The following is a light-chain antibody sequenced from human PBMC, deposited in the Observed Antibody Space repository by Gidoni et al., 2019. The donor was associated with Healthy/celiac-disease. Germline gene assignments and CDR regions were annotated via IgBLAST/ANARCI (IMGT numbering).Light chain of an antibody. J-gene: IGKJ2*03. CDR1: QGISRY. CDR2: AAS. CDR3: QQYYSYPQG. V-gene: IGKV1-8*01. Sequence: AIRMTQSPSSFSASTGDRVTITCRASQGISRYVAWYQQKPGKAPKLLIYAASTLQSGVPSRFSGSGSGTDFTLTISCLQSEDFATYYCQQYYSYPQGFGQGTKLEIK.